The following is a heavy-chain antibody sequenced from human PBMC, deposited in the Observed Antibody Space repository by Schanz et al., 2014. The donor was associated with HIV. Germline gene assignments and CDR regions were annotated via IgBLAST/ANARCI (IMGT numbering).Heavy chain of an antibody. CDR2: INPIGGIT. CDR3: ARAPYTSGWYGVDY. V-gene: IGHV1-46*01. Sequence: QVQLVQSGAEVKKPGASVKVSCKASGYTFSDHYMHWVRQAPGQGLEWMAIINPIGGITSYAQKYQGRITVTRDTSTTTFYMEVSSLRSDDTAVYYCARAPYTSGWYGVDYWGQGTLVTVSS. D-gene: IGHD6-19*01. J-gene: IGHJ4*02. CDR1: GYTFSDHY.